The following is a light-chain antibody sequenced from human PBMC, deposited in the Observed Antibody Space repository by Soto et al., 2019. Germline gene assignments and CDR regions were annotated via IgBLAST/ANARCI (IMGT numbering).Light chain of an antibody. J-gene: IGLJ3*02. V-gene: IGLV1-51*02. Sequence: QTVVTQPPSVSAAPGQTVTISCSGSDSNIGNDHVSWYQQFPGTAPKLLIYENNKRPSGIPDRFSGSKSGTSATLDITGLQTGDEADYYCGTWDSGLSAGVIGGGTKVTVL. CDR1: DSNIGNDH. CDR2: ENN. CDR3: GTWDSGLSAGV.